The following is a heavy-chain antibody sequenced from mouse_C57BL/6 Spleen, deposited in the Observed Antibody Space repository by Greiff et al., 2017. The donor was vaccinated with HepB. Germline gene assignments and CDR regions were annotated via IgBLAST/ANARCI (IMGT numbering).Heavy chain of an antibody. D-gene: IGHD1-1*01. CDR3: ARAFITTVFDY. J-gene: IGHJ2*01. V-gene: IGHV1-22*01. CDR1: GYTFTDYN. Sequence: VQLKESGPELVKPGASVKMSCKASGYTFTDYNMHWVKQSHGKSLEWIGYINPNNGGTSYNQKFKGKATLTVNKSSSTAYMELRSLTSEDSAVYYCARAFITTVFDYWGQGTTLTVSS. CDR2: INPNNGGT.